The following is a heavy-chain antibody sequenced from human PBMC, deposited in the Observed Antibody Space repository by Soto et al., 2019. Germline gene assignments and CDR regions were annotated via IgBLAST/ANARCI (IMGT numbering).Heavy chain of an antibody. CDR2: ISNSGST. V-gene: IGHV4-61*08. J-gene: IGHJ4*02. CDR3: ARLRITNFVVVTGHYFDY. Sequence: QVQLQESGPGLVKPSEPLSLTCSVSGGSVSSGVYYWSWIRQPPGKGLELIGYISNSGSTNYNPSRTSRVAISLDRSRNQFSLKLTSVTAADTAVYYCARLRITNFVVVTGHYFDYWGRGTLVTFSS. CDR1: GGSVSSGVYY. D-gene: IGHD3-22*01.